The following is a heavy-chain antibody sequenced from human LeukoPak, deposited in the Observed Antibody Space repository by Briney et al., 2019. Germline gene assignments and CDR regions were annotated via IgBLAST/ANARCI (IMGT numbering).Heavy chain of an antibody. D-gene: IGHD6-19*01. Sequence: SETPSLTCTVSGGSISSSSYYWGWIRQPPGKGLEWIGSIYYSGSTYYNPSLKSRVTISVDTSKNQFSLKLSSVTAADTAVYYCARLVVAVAGTEDYWGQGTLVTVSS. CDR1: GGSISSSSYY. CDR3: ARLVVAVAGTEDY. CDR2: IYYSGST. J-gene: IGHJ4*02. V-gene: IGHV4-39*01.